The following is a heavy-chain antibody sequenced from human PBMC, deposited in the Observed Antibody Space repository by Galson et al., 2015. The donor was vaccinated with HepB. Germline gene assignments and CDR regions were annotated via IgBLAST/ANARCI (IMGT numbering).Heavy chain of an antibody. CDR3: AKVARGFYRSSGWYGWFDP. V-gene: IGHV3-30*02. CDR2: IRYDGSNK. Sequence: SLRLSCAASGFTFSSYGMHWVRQAPGKGLEWVAFIRYDGSNKYYADSVKGRFTISRDNSKNTLYLQMNSLRAEDTAVYYCAKVARGFYRSSGWYGWFDPWGQGTLVTVSS. J-gene: IGHJ5*02. D-gene: IGHD6-19*01. CDR1: GFTFSSYG.